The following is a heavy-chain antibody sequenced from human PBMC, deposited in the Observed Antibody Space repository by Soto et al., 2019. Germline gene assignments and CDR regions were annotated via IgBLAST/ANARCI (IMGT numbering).Heavy chain of an antibody. CDR2: ISYDGSNK. CDR3: AKAVRGGLGV. V-gene: IGHV3-30*18. J-gene: IGHJ4*02. D-gene: IGHD3-16*01. Sequence: QVQLVESGGGVVQPGRSLRLSCAASGFTFSSYGMHWVRQAPGKGLEWVAVISYDGSNKYYADSVKGRFTISRDNSKNTRYLQMNSLRAEDTAVYYCAKAVRGGLGVWGQGTLVTVSS. CDR1: GFTFSSYG.